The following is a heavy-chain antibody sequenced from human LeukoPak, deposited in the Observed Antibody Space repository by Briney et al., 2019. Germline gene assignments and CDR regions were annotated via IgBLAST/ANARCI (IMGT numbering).Heavy chain of an antibody. CDR2: IIPIFGTA. V-gene: IGHV1-69*05. J-gene: IGHJ4*02. D-gene: IGHD3-22*01. CDR1: GGTFSSYA. Sequence: ASVKVSSKASGGTFSSYAISWVRQAPGQGLEWMGRIIPIFGTANYAQKFQGRVTITTDESTSTAYMELSSLRSEDTAVYYCARGAYDSSGYHNYWGQGTLVTVSS. CDR3: ARGAYDSSGYHNY.